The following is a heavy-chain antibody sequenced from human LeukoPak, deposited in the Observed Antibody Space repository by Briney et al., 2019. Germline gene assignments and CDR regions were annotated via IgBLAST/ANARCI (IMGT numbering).Heavy chain of an antibody. CDR2: IIPIFGTA. V-gene: IGHV1-69*13. J-gene: IGHJ3*02. CDR3: VRDQGGDCYPPCPDAFDI. CDR1: GGTFSSYA. D-gene: IGHD2-21*02. Sequence: SVKVSCKASGGTFSSYAISWVRQAPGQGLEWMGGIIPIFGTANYAQKFQGRVTITADESTSTAYMELSSLRSEDTAVYYCVRDQGGDCYPPCPDAFDIWGQGTMVTVSS.